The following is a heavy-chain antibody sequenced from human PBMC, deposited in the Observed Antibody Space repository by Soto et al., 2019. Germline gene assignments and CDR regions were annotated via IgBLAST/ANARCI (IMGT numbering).Heavy chain of an antibody. CDR3: SRPGYSNYDSVY. D-gene: IGHD5-12*01. V-gene: IGHV3-73*01. CDR2: IRSRSNGYAT. Sequence: EVQLLESGGDLVQPGGSLRLSCAASGFTFSSYAVNWVRQPSGKGLEWVGRIRSRSNGYATAYAASVRGRFTISRDDSKNTAYLQMNSLKTEDTAVYYCSRPGYSNYDSVYWGQGTLVTVSS. J-gene: IGHJ4*02. CDR1: GFTFSSYA.